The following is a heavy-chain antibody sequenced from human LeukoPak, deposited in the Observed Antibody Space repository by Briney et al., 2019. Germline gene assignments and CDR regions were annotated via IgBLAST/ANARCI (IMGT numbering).Heavy chain of an antibody. D-gene: IGHD3-9*01. CDR3: ARDSSIFDVRAFDI. CDR2: ISSDGSNK. CDR1: GFTFGDYA. J-gene: IGHJ3*02. Sequence: GGSLRLSCAAFGFTFGDYAMHWVRQAPGKGLDWLTVISSDGSNKYYADSVKGRFTISRDSSTTTLFLQMNSLRPEETALYFFARDSSIFDVRAFDIWGRGTSVSVLS. V-gene: IGHV3-30-3*01.